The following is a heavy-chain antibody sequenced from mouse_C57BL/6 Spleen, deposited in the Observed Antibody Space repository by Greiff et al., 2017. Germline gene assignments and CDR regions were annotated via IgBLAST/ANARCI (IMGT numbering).Heavy chain of an antibody. J-gene: IGHJ3*01. Sequence: QVQLKESGPGLVAPSQSLSITCTVSGFSLTSYGVDWVRQPPGKGLEWLGVIWGGGSTNYNSALMSRLSISKDNSKGQVFLKMNSLQTDDTAMYYCAKLPSTVVATRFAYWGQGTLVTVSA. V-gene: IGHV2-9*01. CDR2: IWGGGST. CDR3: AKLPSTVVATRFAY. D-gene: IGHD1-1*01. CDR1: GFSLTSYG.